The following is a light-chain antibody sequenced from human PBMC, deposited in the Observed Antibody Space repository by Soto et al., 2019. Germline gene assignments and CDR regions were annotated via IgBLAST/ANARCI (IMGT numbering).Light chain of an antibody. CDR2: AVT. CDR1: SSDVGGYNY. V-gene: IGLV2-11*01. J-gene: IGLJ1*01. CDR3: CSYAGSYTHYG. Sequence: QSVLTQPRSVSGSPGQSVTISCTGTSSDVGGYNYVSWYQQYPGKAPKVMIYAVTKRPSGVPDRISGSKSGNTASLTISGLQAEDEADYYCCSYAGSYTHYGFGTGTKVT.